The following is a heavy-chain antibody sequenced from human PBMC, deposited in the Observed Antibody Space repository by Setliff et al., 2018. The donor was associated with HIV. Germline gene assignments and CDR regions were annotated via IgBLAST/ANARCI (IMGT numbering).Heavy chain of an antibody. D-gene: IGHD6-13*01. V-gene: IGHV4-59*11. CDR3: ARGDQSSSWYIY. CDR1: GGSISSHY. J-gene: IGHJ4*02. Sequence: PSETLSLTCTVSGGSISSHYWSWIRQPPGKGLAWIGYIYYSGSTNYNPSLKSRVTISVDTSKNQFSLKLSSVTAADTAVYYCARGDQSSSWYIYWGQGTLVTVSS. CDR2: IYYSGST.